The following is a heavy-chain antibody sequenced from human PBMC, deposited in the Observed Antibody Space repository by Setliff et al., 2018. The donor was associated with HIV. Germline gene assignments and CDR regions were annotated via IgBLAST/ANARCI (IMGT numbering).Heavy chain of an antibody. CDR1: GPPIDVGSFF. CDR2: MSASGSA. V-gene: IGHV4-61*09. J-gene: IGHJ4*02. CDR3: ARRRSGSSYRFFNY. D-gene: IGHD3-16*02. Sequence: SETLSLTCTVSGPPIDVGSFFWTWVRQSAGRGLEWIGHMSASGSAKYNPTLQSRVTLSVDPSNNQFSLNLTSVTAADTAVYYCARRRSGSSYRFFNYWGLGSLVTVSS.